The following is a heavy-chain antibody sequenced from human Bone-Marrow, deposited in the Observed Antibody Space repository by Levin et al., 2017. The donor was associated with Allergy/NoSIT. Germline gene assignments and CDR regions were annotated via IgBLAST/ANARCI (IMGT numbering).Heavy chain of an antibody. V-gene: IGHV3-23*01. D-gene: IGHD3-16*01. CDR3: AKPPHNYDNSCYYGMDV. Sequence: SCAASGFTFTNYAVCWVRQAPGKGLEWVAGINNNGGRTYYAGSAKGRFTISRDNYRNTLYLEMNSLRVEDTAVYYCAKPPHNYDNSCYYGMDVWGPGTTVTVSS. CDR2: INNNGGRT. CDR1: GFTFTNYA. J-gene: IGHJ6*02.